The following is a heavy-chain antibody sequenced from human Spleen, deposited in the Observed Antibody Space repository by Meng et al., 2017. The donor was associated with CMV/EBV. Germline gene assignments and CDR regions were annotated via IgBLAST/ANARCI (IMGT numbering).Heavy chain of an antibody. CDR3: TTKHYYGSETYDY. CDR1: GFAFTGAW. D-gene: IGHD3-10*01. V-gene: IGHV3-15*07. J-gene: IGHJ4*02. Sequence: SGFAFTGAWMNWVRQAPGKGLEWVARIQTKSNGGTTDYGSFVRGRFTISRDDSIHTLYLQMNSLKTDDTAVYYCTTKHYYGSETYDYWGQGTLVTVSS. CDR2: IQTKSNGGTT.